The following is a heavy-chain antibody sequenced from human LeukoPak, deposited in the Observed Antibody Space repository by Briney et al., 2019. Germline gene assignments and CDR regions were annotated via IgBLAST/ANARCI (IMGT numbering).Heavy chain of an antibody. D-gene: IGHD3-3*01. J-gene: IGHJ4*02. Sequence: GGSLRLSCAASGFTFSSYWMTWVRQAPGKGLEWVSAISGSGGSTYYADSVKGRFTISRDNSKNTLYLQMNSLRAEDTAVYYCAKENLVDYDFWSGYPMVDYWGQGTLVTVSS. CDR3: AKENLVDYDFWSGYPMVDY. CDR2: ISGSGGST. V-gene: IGHV3-23*01. CDR1: GFTFSSYW.